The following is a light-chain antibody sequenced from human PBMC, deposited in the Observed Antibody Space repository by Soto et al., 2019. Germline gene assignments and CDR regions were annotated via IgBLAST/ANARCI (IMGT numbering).Light chain of an antibody. Sequence: QSALTQPASVSGSPGQSITFSCTGTSSDVGSYNLVSWYQQHPGKAPKLMIYEGTKRPSGVSSRFSGSESANTASLTISGLQAEDEADYYCCSYAGSTTSWMFGGGTKLTVL. CDR3: CSYAGSTTSWM. CDR2: EGT. V-gene: IGLV2-23*01. J-gene: IGLJ3*02. CDR1: SSDVGSYNL.